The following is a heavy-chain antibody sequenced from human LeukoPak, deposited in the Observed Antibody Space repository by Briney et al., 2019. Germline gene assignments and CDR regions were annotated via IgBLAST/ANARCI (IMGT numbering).Heavy chain of an antibody. CDR2: IYYSGST. CDR3: ARVVYSGYSDY. D-gene: IGHD1-26*01. V-gene: IGHV4-59*01. CDR1: GGSISSYY. Sequence: SETLSLTCTVSGGSISSYYWSWIRQPPGKGLEWMGYIYYSGSTNYNPSLKSRVTISVDTSKNQFSLKLSSVTAADTAVYYCARVVYSGYSDYWGQGTLVTVSS. J-gene: IGHJ4*02.